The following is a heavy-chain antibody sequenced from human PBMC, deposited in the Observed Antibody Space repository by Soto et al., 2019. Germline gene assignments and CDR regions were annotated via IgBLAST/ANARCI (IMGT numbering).Heavy chain of an antibody. CDR2: IYYTGTT. CDR3: AKGGGFDPLDY. CDR1: GGSVSSVTSY. J-gene: IGHJ4*02. V-gene: IGHV4-61*01. Sequence: PSESLSLTCTVCGGSVSSVTSYWSWVRQPPGKGLEWIAYIYYTGTTNYNPSLRGRVAISLDTSKNQFSLQLSSVTAADTAIYYCAKGGGFDPLDYWGQGTQVTVSS. D-gene: IGHD5-12*01.